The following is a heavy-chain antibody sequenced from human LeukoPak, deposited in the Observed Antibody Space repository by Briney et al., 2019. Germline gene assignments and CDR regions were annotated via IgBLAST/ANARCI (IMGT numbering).Heavy chain of an antibody. Sequence: GGSLRLSCAASGFTFSSYWMHWVRQAPGKGLVWVSRINCDRNTINYADSVRGRFTISRDNAKNTLYLQMNSLRAEDTAVYYCARGKSGSYGLEDYLGHGTLVTVSS. V-gene: IGHV3-74*01. CDR3: ARGKSGSYGLEDY. CDR1: GFTFSSYW. J-gene: IGHJ4*01. CDR2: INCDRNTI. D-gene: IGHD1-26*01.